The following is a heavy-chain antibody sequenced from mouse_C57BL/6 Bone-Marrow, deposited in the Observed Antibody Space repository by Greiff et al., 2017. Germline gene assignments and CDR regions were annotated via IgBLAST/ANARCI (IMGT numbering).Heavy chain of an antibody. CDR3: TTGIYYDYDEGDY. V-gene: IGHV14-4*01. D-gene: IGHD2-4*01. J-gene: IGHJ2*01. CDR2: IVPENGDT. Sequence: EVQLQQSGAELVRPGASVMLSCTASGFNIKDDYMHWVKQRPEQGLEWIGWIVPENGDTEYASKFQGKATITADTSSNTAYLQLSSLTSEDTAVYYCTTGIYYDYDEGDYWGQGTTLTVSS. CDR1: GFNIKDDY.